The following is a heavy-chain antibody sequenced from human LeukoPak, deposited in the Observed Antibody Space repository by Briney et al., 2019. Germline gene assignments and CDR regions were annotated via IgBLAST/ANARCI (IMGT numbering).Heavy chain of an antibody. V-gene: IGHV3-21*01. J-gene: IGHJ6*03. CDR3: ARGLRTTVWDYYYYMDV. Sequence: GGSLRLSCAASGFTSSSYSMNWVRQAPGKGLVWVSSISSTSSYIYYADSVKGRFTISRDNAKNSLFLQMNSLRVEDTAVYYCARGLRTTVWDYYYYMDVWGKGTTVTVSS. CDR1: GFTSSSYS. CDR2: ISSTSSYI. D-gene: IGHD4-17*01.